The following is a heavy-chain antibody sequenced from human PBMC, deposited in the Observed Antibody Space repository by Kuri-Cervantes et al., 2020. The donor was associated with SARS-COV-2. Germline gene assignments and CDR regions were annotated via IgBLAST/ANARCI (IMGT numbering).Heavy chain of an antibody. V-gene: IGHV3-11*06. Sequence: GGSLRLSCVASGFSFSDYYMSWIRQAPGKGLEWVSYISGSGGYTNYADSVKGRFTISRDNAKNSVYLQMRSVRAEDTAVYYCARDLISVTAYFDFWGQGTQVTVSS. CDR2: ISGSGGYT. D-gene: IGHD2-15*01. CDR1: GFSFSDYY. CDR3: ARDLISVTAYFDF. J-gene: IGHJ4*02.